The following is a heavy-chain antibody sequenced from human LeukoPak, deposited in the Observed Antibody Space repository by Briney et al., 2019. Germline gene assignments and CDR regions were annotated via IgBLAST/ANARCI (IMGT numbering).Heavy chain of an antibody. CDR3: ARVQRYCSGGSCYADLIDY. Sequence: PGGSLRLSCAASGFTVSSNYMSWVRQAPGKGLEWVSVIYSGGSTYYADSVKGRFTISRDNSKNTLYLQMNSLRAEDTGVYYCARVQRYCSGGSCYADLIDYWGQGTLVTVSS. J-gene: IGHJ4*02. CDR2: IYSGGST. V-gene: IGHV3-53*01. CDR1: GFTVSSNY. D-gene: IGHD2-15*01.